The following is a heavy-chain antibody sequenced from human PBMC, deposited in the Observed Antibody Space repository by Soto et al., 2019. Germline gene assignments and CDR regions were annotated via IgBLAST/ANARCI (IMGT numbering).Heavy chain of an antibody. V-gene: IGHV4-39*01. J-gene: IGHJ6*02. CDR2: IYYSGST. CDR1: GGSISSGSYY. Sequence: SETLSLTCTVSGGSISSGSYYWGWIRQPPGKGLEWIGSIYYSGSTYYNPSLKSRVTISVDTSKNQFSLKLSSVTAADTAVYYCAREIVVAPGMDVWGQGTTVTVSS. CDR3: AREIVVAPGMDV. D-gene: IGHD2-15*01.